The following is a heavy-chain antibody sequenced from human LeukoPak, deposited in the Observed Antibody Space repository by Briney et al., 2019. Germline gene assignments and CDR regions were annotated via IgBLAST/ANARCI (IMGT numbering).Heavy chain of an antibody. V-gene: IGHV1-2*06. CDR2: INPNSGGT. Sequence: VASVKVSCKASGYTFTGYYMHWVRQAPGQGLEWMGRINPNSGGTNYAQKFQGGVTITRNTSISTAYLELSRLRSDAPAVYYCARVNGDGLYYFDYWGQGTLVTVSS. CDR1: GYTFTGYY. D-gene: IGHD5-24*01. J-gene: IGHJ4*02. CDR3: ARVNGDGLYYFDY.